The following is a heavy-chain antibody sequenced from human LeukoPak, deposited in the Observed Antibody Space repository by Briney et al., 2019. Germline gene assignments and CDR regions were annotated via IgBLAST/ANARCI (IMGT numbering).Heavy chain of an antibody. Sequence: GESLKISCKGSGYSFTSYWNGWVRQMPGKGLEWMGIIYPGDSDTRYSPSFQGQVTISADKSISTAYLQWSSLKASDTATYYCARQGARYCSSTSCFGDPWGQGTLVTVSS. J-gene: IGHJ5*02. CDR2: IYPGDSDT. CDR3: ARQGARYCSSTSCFGDP. V-gene: IGHV5-51*01. CDR1: GYSFTSYW. D-gene: IGHD2-2*01.